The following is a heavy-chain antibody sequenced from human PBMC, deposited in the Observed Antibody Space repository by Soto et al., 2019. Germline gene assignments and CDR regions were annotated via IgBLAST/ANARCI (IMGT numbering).Heavy chain of an antibody. Sequence: PGGSLRLSCAASAFTFRSYDMHWVRQAPGKGLEWVAYISSSSSTRYYADSVKGRFTISRDNAKNSLYLQMNSLRDEDTAVYYCAGSASNSPYYGMDVWGQGTTVTVSS. V-gene: IGHV3-48*02. CDR2: ISSSSSTR. J-gene: IGHJ6*02. CDR3: AGSASNSPYYGMDV. D-gene: IGHD4-4*01. CDR1: AFTFRSYD.